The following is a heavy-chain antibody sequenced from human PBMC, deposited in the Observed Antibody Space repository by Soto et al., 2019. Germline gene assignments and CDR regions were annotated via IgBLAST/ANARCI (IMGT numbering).Heavy chain of an antibody. CDR3: AKVKDSSGWHYYFDY. CDR2: ISGSGGST. CDR1: GFTFSSYA. V-gene: IGHV3-23*01. Sequence: EVQLLESGGGLVQPGGSLRLSCAASGFTFSSYAMSWVRQAPGKGLEWVSAISGSGGSTYYADSVKGRFTISRDNSKNTLNLQMNSLRAEDTAVYYCAKVKDSSGWHYYFDYWGQETLVTVSS. J-gene: IGHJ4*02. D-gene: IGHD6-19*01.